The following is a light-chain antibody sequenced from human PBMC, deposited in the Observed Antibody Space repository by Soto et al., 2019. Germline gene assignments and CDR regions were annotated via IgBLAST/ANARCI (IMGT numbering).Light chain of an antibody. CDR3: QQAYDIPRT. CDR1: QSISKY. CDR2: STS. V-gene: IGKV1-39*01. Sequence: DIQMTQSPSSLSTSLGDRVSLTCRATQSISKYLNWYQQKPGKAPNLLIYSTSTLQSGVPSRFSGSGSGTDFTLTINSLQPEDFATYYCQQAYDIPRTFGQGTKV. J-gene: IGKJ1*01.